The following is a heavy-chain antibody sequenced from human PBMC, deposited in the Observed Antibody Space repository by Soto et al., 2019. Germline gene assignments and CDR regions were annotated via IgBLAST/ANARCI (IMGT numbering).Heavy chain of an antibody. Sequence: EVQLVESGGGLVQAGGSLRLSCAASGFTFSSYDMHWVRQATGKGLEWVSVFGTAGHAYYAGSVKGRFTITRENAKNSLYLQMNSLRDGDTAVYYCARGGGFGEQYSDAFDIWGQGPMVTVSA. CDR1: GFTFSSYD. V-gene: IGHV3-13*01. CDR2: FGTAGHA. CDR3: ARGGGFGEQYSDAFDI. J-gene: IGHJ3*02. D-gene: IGHD3-10*01.